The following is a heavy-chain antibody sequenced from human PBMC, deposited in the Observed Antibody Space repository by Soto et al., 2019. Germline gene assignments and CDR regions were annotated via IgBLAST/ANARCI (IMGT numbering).Heavy chain of an antibody. CDR2: IYYSGST. CDR1: GGSISSYY. V-gene: IGHV4-59*01. Sequence: PSETLSLTCTVSGGSISSYYWSWIRQPPGKGLEWIGYIYYSGSTNYNPSLKSRVTISVDTSKNQFSLKLSSVTAADTAVYYCARDKKRQWLAYDAFDIWGQGTMVTVSS. CDR3: ARDKKRQWLAYDAFDI. D-gene: IGHD6-19*01. J-gene: IGHJ3*02.